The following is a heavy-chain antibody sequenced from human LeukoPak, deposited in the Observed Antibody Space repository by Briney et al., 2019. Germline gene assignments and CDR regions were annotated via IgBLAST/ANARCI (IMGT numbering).Heavy chain of an antibody. V-gene: IGHV3-74*01. D-gene: IGHD1-26*01. J-gene: IGHJ3*02. CDR1: GFTLSSYW. CDR2: INTDGSST. CDR3: ARDGELLDAFDI. Sequence: GGSLRLSCAASGFTLSSYWMHWVRQAPGKGLVWVSRINTDGSSTSYADSVKGRFTISRDNAKNTLYLQMNSLRAEDTAVYYCARDGELLDAFDIWGQGTMVTVSS.